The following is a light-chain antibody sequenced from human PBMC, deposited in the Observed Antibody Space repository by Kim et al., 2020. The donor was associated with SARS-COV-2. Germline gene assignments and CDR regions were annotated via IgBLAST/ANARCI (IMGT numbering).Light chain of an antibody. CDR3: SSYAGRQNLV. V-gene: IGLV2-8*01. CDR1: SSDIGGYNF. J-gene: IGLJ2*01. CDR2: EVN. Sequence: QSALTQPPSASGSPGQSVTISCTGTSSDIGGYNFVAWYQQHPGKAPKVMIYEVNKRPSGVPDRFSGSKSGNTASLTVSGLQAEDEADYYCSSYAGRQNLVFGGGPQLTVL.